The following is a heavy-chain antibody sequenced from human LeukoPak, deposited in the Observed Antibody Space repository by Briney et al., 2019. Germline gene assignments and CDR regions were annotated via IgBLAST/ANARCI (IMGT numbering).Heavy chain of an antibody. D-gene: IGHD6-19*01. CDR2: INAGNGST. V-gene: IGHV1-3*01. J-gene: IGHJ4*02. CDR3: ARVLGSDSSGWYRYYFDY. CDR1: GYTFTSYA. Sequence: ASVKVSCKASGYTFTSYAMHWVRQAPGQRLEWMGWINAGNGSTKYSQKFQGRVTITRDTSASTAYMELSSLRSEDTAVYYCARVLGSDSSGWYRYYFDYWGQGTLVTVSS.